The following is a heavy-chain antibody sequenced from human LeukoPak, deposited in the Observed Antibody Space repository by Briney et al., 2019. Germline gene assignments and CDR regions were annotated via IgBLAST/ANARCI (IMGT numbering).Heavy chain of an antibody. CDR2: MNPNSGNT. J-gene: IGHJ5*02. D-gene: IGHD2-15*01. Sequence: GASVKVSCKASGYTFTSYDINWVRQPTGQGLEWMGWMNPNSGNTGYAQKFQGRVTITRNTSISTAYMELSSLSSEDTAVYYCARSVVVAATGGDWFDPWGQGTLVTVSS. CDR1: GYTFTSYD. CDR3: ARSVVVAATGGDWFDP. V-gene: IGHV1-8*03.